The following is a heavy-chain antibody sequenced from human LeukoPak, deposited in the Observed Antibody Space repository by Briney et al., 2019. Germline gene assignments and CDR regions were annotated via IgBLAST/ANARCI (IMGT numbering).Heavy chain of an antibody. CDR1: GGSISSSSYY. Sequence: PSETLSLTCTVSGGSISSSSYYWVWIRQPPGKGLEGIVSIYYSGSTYYNPALKSRVNISVDTSKNQFSLKLSSVTAADTAVYYCARVQRLMITFGGVTFNWFDPWGQGTLVTVSS. V-gene: IGHV4-39*07. D-gene: IGHD3-16*01. CDR2: IYYSGST. J-gene: IGHJ5*02. CDR3: ARVQRLMITFGGVTFNWFDP.